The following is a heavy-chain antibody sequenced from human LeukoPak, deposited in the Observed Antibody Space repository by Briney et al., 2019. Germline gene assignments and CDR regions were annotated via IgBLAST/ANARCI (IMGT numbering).Heavy chain of an antibody. V-gene: IGHV3-48*03. J-gene: IGHJ4*02. CDR1: GFSFSGYE. D-gene: IGHD2-21*02. CDR2: ITGSGDGV. Sequence: GGSLRLSCAATGFSFSGYEMNWVRQAPGKGLEWLSYITGSGDGVYYADSVKGRFTISRDNAKNSLYLQMNSLRVEDTALYYCARETLSCGGDGYDYWGQGTLVTVSS. CDR3: ARETLSCGGDGYDY.